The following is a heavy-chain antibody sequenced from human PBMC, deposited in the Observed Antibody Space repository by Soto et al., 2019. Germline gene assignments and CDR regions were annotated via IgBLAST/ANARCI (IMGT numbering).Heavy chain of an antibody. Sequence: GGSLRLSCAASGFTFSSYSMNWVRQAPGKGLEWVSYISSSSSTIYYADSVKGRFTISRDNAKNSLYLQMNSLRAEDTAVYYCARGGVDTIFGVVIRSATLYMDVWGKGTTVTVSS. CDR3: ARGGVDTIFGVVIRSATLYMDV. D-gene: IGHD3-3*01. CDR2: ISSSSSTI. CDR1: GFTFSSYS. V-gene: IGHV3-48*01. J-gene: IGHJ6*03.